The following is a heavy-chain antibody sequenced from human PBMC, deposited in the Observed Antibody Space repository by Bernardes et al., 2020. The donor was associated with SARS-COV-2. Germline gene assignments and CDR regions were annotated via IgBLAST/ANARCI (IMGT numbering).Heavy chain of an antibody. CDR2: ISSDGSNK. J-gene: IGHJ4*02. D-gene: IGHD4-17*01. V-gene: IGHV3-30-3*01. Sequence: SLILSCAASGFTFRNYHMHWVRQAPGKGLDWVAFISSDGSNKYYADSVRGRFTISRDSSSNTLWLQMNSLRAEDTALYYCTTETPLTTFDYWGQGAPVTVSS. CDR1: GFTFRNYH. CDR3: TTETPLTTFDY.